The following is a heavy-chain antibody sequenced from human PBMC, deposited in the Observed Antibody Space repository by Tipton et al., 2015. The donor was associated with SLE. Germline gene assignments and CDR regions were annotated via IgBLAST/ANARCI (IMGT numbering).Heavy chain of an antibody. CDR3: ARDLASYYGVDV. V-gene: IGHV4-31*02. CDR2: ISNTGST. J-gene: IGHJ6*02. D-gene: IGHD3-3*02. Sequence: WSWIRQHPGKGLEWIGDISNTGSTSYTPSLKSRIIISVDKSKNQFSLKINSVTAADTAVYYCARDLASYYGVDVWGQGTTVTVSS.